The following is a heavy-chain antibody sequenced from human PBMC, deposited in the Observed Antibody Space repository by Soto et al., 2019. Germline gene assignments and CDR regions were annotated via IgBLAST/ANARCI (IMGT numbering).Heavy chain of an antibody. J-gene: IGHJ3*02. V-gene: IGHV4-39*01. D-gene: IGHD3-3*01. CDR1: GGSISSSSYY. Sequence: QLQLQESGPELVKPSETLSLTCTVSGGSISSSSYYWGWIRQPPGKGLEWIGSIYYSGSTDYNPSLKSRVTISVDTSKNQFSLKLSSVTAADTAVYYCASLTIFGVVISDGHAFVIWGQGTMVTVSS. CDR3: ASLTIFGVVISDGHAFVI. CDR2: IYYSGST.